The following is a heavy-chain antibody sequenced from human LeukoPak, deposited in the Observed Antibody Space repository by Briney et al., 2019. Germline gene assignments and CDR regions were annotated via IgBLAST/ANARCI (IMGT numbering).Heavy chain of an antibody. CDR1: GGSFSGYY. CDR3: ARTMVRGVIITKRHNWFDP. CDR2: INHSGST. D-gene: IGHD3-10*01. Sequence: SETLSLTCVVYGGSFSGYYWSWIRQPPGKGLEWIGEINHSGSTNYNPSLKSRVTISVDTSKNQFSLKLSSVTAADTAVYYCARTMVRGVIITKRHNWFDPWGQGTLVTVSS. V-gene: IGHV4-34*01. J-gene: IGHJ5*02.